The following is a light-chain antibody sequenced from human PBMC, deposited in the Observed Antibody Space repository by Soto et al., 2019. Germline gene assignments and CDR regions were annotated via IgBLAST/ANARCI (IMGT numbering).Light chain of an antibody. CDR3: QQGHNWPLT. Sequence: EIVMTQSPATLSLSPGERAALSCRASQSINSELAWYQQKPGQPPRLLIYGASTRATGVPARFTGTESGSEFTLTISGLQSEDVEVYYCQQGHNWPLTFGQGTRLEI. V-gene: IGKV3-15*01. CDR2: GAS. J-gene: IGKJ2*01. CDR1: QSINSE.